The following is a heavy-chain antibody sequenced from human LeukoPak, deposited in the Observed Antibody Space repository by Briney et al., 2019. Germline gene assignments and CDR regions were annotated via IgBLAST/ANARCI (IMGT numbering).Heavy chain of an antibody. J-gene: IGHJ4*02. CDR2: IKQDGSEK. CDR1: GFDFSNYW. CDR3: ASNYGG. D-gene: IGHD4-11*01. Sequence: PGGSLRLSCAASGFDFSNYWMYWVRQAPGKGLEWVANIKQDGSEKYYVDSVRGRFIISRDNAKNSLSLQMNSLRAEDTAVYYCASNYGGWGQGTLVTVSS. V-gene: IGHV3-7*03.